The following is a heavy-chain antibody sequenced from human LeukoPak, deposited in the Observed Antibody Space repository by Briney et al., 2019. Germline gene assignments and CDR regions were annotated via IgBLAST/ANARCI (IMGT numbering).Heavy chain of an antibody. CDR2: ISYDGSNK. V-gene: IGHV3-30*18. CDR1: GGSFNGYY. Sequence: LSLTCAVYGGSFNGYYWSWIRQAPGKGLEWVAVISYDGSNKYYADSVKGRFTISRDNSKNTLYLQMNSLRAEDTAVYYCAKDPHGSGEFYYYYYTDVWGKGTTVTVSS. D-gene: IGHD3-10*01. CDR3: AKDPHGSGEFYYYYYTDV. J-gene: IGHJ6*03.